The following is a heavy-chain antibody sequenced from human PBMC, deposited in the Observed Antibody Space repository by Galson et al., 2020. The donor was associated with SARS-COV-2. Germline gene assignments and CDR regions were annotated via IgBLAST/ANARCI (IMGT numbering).Heavy chain of an antibody. Sequence: SQASETLSLTCAVYGGSFSDYYWSWLRQPPGRGLEWIGEVNHRGSTSYNPSLESRVRTSLDASKKQFSLKLSSVTAADSGVYYCARGTRDITMIVVVMTAVSCHFDLWGQGSLVTVSS. J-gene: IGHJ4*02. V-gene: IGHV4-34*01. CDR2: VNHRGST. CDR3: ARGTRDITMIVVVMTAVSCHFDL. D-gene: IGHD3-22*01. CDR1: GGSFSDYY.